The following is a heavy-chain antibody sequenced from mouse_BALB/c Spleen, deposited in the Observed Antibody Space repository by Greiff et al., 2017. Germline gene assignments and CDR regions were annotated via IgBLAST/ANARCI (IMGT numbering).Heavy chain of an antibody. CDR2: IDPSDSYT. CDR1: GYTFTSYW. Sequence: VKLQQPGAELVKPGASVKMSCKASGYTFTSYWMHWVKQRPGQGLEWIGVIDPSDSYTSYNQKFKGKATLTVDTSSSTAYLQLSSLTSEDSAVYYCTPYYTWCAYWGQGTLVTVSA. CDR3: TPYYTWCAY. D-gene: IGHD2-10*01. J-gene: IGHJ3*01. V-gene: IGHV1S127*01.